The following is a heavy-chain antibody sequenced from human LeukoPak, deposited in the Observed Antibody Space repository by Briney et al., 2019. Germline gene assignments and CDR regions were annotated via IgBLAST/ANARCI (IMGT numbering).Heavy chain of an antibody. V-gene: IGHV3-7*01. D-gene: IGHD6-13*01. J-gene: IGHJ4*02. CDR3: ARDSAGNDY. CDR2: IQQDGSEK. Sequence: GGSLRLSCAASGFTFSTYWMGWVRQAPGKGLEWVANIQQDGSEKYYVDSVNGRFTISRDNTKNSLYLQMNRLRAEDTAMYYCARDSAGNDYWGQGTLVTVSS. CDR1: GFTFSTYW.